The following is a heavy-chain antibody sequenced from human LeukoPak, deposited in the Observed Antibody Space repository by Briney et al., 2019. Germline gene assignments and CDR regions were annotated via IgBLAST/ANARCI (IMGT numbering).Heavy chain of an antibody. V-gene: IGHV3-7*04. J-gene: IGHJ4*02. CDR2: IKQDGSVK. CDR1: GLTFSSYW. D-gene: IGHD6-19*01. Sequence: GGSLRLSCAASGLTFSSYWMHWVRQAPGKGLEWVATIKQDGSVKYYVDSVKGRFTISRDNSKNTLYLQMNSLRAEDTAVYYCARGSSGWHYFDYWGQGTLVTVSS. CDR3: ARGSSGWHYFDY.